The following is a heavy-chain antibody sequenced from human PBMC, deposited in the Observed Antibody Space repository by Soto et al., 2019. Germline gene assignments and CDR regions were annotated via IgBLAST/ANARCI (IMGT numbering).Heavy chain of an antibody. CDR2: LGGGGLGT. J-gene: IGHJ5*02. CDR3: AKGAYYDFWSSYRGWFDR. CDR1: GFIFSSCA. V-gene: IGHV3-23*01. Sequence: EVQLLESGGGLLQPGGSLRLSCAASGFIFSSCAMSWVRQAPGKGLGWTSALGGGGLGTHYADSVKGRFTISRDNSKNTLYLQVNSLRAEDTAVYYCAKGAYYDFWSSYRGWFDRWGQGTLVTVSS. D-gene: IGHD3-3*01.